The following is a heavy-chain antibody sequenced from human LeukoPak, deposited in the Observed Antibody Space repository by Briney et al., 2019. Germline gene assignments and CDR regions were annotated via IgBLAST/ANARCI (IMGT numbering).Heavy chain of an antibody. D-gene: IGHD6-19*01. CDR3: ARGGYSSGWYPQTDAFDI. CDR1: GFTFSSYA. J-gene: IGHJ3*02. Sequence: GGSLRLSCAASGFTFSSYAMHWVRQAPGKGLEWVAVISYDGSNKYYADSVKGRFTISRDNAKNSLYLQMNSLRAEDTAVYYCARGGYSSGWYPQTDAFDIWGQGTMVTVSS. V-gene: IGHV3-30-3*01. CDR2: ISYDGSNK.